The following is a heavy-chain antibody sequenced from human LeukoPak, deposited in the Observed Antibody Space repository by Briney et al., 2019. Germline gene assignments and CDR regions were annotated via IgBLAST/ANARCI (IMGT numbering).Heavy chain of an antibody. Sequence: SETLSLTCTVSGGFISSHYWSWIRQPPGKGLEWIEYIYYSGSTNYNPSLKSRVTISVDTSKNQFSLKLSSVTAADTAVYYCARRYYDFWSGYSHSDAFDIWGQGTMVTVSS. D-gene: IGHD3-3*01. J-gene: IGHJ3*02. V-gene: IGHV4-59*11. CDR2: IYYSGST. CDR1: GGFISSHY. CDR3: ARRYYDFWSGYSHSDAFDI.